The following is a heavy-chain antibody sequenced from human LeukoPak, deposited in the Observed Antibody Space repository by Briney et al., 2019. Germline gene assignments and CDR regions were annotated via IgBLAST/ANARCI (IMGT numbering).Heavy chain of an antibody. CDR2: INPNSGGT. CDR1: GYTFTGYY. CDR3: ARALIVATTPFDY. J-gene: IGHJ4*02. D-gene: IGHD5-12*01. Sequence: ASVKVSCKASGYTFTGYYMHWVRQAPGQGLEWMGRINPNSGGTNYAQKFQGRVTMTRDTSISTAYMELSRLRSDDTAVYYCARALIVATTPFDYWGQGTLVTVPS. V-gene: IGHV1-2*06.